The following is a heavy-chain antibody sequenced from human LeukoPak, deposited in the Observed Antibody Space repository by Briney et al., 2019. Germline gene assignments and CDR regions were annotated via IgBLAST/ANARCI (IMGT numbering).Heavy chain of an antibody. CDR2: TYYRSEWNN. CDR1: GDSVSSNSAV. J-gene: IGHJ4*02. D-gene: IGHD4-23*01. CDR3: ARDAVGSSYFDY. Sequence: SQTLSLTCAISGDSVSSNSAVWNWIRQSPPRGLEWLGRTYYRSEWNNHYAVSVKSRITINPDTSKNQFSLQLNSVTPEDTAVYYCARDAVGSSYFDYWGQGTLVTVSS. V-gene: IGHV6-1*01.